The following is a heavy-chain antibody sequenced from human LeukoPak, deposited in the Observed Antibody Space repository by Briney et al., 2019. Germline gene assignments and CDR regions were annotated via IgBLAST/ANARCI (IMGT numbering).Heavy chain of an antibody. Sequence: GSLRLSCAASGFTFSTYWMTWVRQAPGKGLEWVANMKGDGSEIHYVDSVKGRFTISRDNAKNSLYLQMNSLRAEDTAVYYCARPAYTAAYDLWGQGTMVTVSS. V-gene: IGHV3-7*01. CDR2: MKGDGSEI. CDR1: GFTFSTYW. CDR3: ARPAYTAAYDL. D-gene: IGHD3-16*01. J-gene: IGHJ3*01.